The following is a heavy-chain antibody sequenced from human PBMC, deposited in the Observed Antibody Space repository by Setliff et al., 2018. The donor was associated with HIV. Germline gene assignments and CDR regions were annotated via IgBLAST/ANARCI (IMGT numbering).Heavy chain of an antibody. V-gene: IGHV3-9*01. J-gene: IGHJ6*03. CDR1: GFAFESYA. CDR3: ASSGYNYGGYYMDV. CDR2: ISWSSGNI. Sequence: GGSLRLSCTASGFAFESYAMHWVRQAPGKGLEWVSGISWSSGNIVYADSVKGRFTISRDNAKNSLYLQMNSLRAEDTAVYYCASSGYNYGGYYMDVWGKGTTVTVSS. D-gene: IGHD5-18*01.